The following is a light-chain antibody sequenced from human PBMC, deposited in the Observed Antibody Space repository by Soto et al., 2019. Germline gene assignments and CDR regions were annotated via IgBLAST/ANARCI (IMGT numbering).Light chain of an antibody. V-gene: IGKV3-11*01. CDR3: QQRSNSIT. CDR2: DAS. Sequence: IGLTHTTAILSLSPRESATRSLRASQSVSSHLAWFQQRPGQAPRLLIYDASNRATGIPARFSGSGSGTDFTLTISSLEPEDFAVYYCQQRSNSITFGQGTRLEIK. J-gene: IGKJ5*01. CDR1: QSVSSH.